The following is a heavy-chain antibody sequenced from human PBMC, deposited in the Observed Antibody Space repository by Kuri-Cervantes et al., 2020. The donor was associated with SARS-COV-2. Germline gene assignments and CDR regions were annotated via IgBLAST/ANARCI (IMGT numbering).Heavy chain of an antibody. J-gene: IGHJ4*02. V-gene: IGHV4-39*01. Sequence: SETLSLTCTVSGASISSSTYYWGWIRQSPGKGLEWLGSIYESGDTYYSSSLKSRLSLSVDTSKSQFSLKLSSLTAADMALYYCARREGMVPTITRPKYKNSFDYWGQGTLVTVSS. D-gene: IGHD5-12*01. CDR1: GASISSSTYY. CDR3: ARREGMVPTITRPKYKNSFDY. CDR2: IYESGDT.